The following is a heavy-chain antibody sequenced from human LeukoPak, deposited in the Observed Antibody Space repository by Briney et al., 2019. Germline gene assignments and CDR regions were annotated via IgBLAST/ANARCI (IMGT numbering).Heavy chain of an antibody. J-gene: IGHJ6*04. CDR1: GGPFSGYY. CDR3: ARLPFYGSGSYYPYGMDV. D-gene: IGHD3-10*01. CDR2: INHSGST. Sequence: SETLSLTCAVYGGPFSGYYWSWIRQPPGKGLEWIGEINHSGSTNYNPSLKSRVTISVDTSKNQFSLKLSSVTAADTAVYYCARLPFYGSGSYYPYGMDVWGKGTTDTVSS. V-gene: IGHV4-34*01.